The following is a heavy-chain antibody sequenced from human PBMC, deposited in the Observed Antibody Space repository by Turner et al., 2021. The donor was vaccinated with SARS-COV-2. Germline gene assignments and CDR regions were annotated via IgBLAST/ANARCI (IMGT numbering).Heavy chain of an antibody. J-gene: IGHJ4*02. V-gene: IGHV3-30-3*01. CDR3: SRDSWWSYSYLFDY. CDR2: ISYDGSNK. D-gene: IGHD1-26*01. Sequence: QVQLVESGGGVVQPGRSLRLSCAASGFTFSSYAMHWVRQAPGKGLDWVAVISYDGSNKYYADSVKGRFTISRDNSKNTLYLQMNSLRAEDTAVYYCSRDSWWSYSYLFDYWGQGTLVTVSS. CDR1: GFTFSSYA.